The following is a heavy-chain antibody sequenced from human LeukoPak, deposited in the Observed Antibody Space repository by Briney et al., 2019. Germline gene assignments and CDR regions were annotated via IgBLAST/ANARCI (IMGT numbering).Heavy chain of an antibody. Sequence: ASVKVSCKASGYTFSTYGISWVRQAPGQGLEWMGWISAYKGNTYYAQKLQGRVTMTTDTSTSTAYMELRSLRSDDTAVYYCARVIKGIAAAGTASGTNNWFDPWGQGTLVTVSS. V-gene: IGHV1-18*01. J-gene: IGHJ5*02. D-gene: IGHD6-13*01. CDR2: ISAYKGNT. CDR3: ARVIKGIAAAGTASGTNNWFDP. CDR1: GYTFSTYG.